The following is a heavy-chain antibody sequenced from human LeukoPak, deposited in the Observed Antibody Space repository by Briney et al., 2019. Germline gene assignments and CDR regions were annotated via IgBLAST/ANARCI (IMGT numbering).Heavy chain of an antibody. J-gene: IGHJ3*02. D-gene: IGHD3-22*01. Sequence: GESLKISCKGSGYSFTSYWIGWVRQMPGKGLEWMGIIYPGDSDTRYSPSFQGQVTISADKSISTAYLQWSSLKASDTAMYYYARRTSLPPYYYDSSGYYGGNDAFDIWGQGTMVTVSS. CDR1: GYSFTSYW. CDR2: IYPGDSDT. V-gene: IGHV5-51*01. CDR3: ARRTSLPPYYYDSSGYYGGNDAFDI.